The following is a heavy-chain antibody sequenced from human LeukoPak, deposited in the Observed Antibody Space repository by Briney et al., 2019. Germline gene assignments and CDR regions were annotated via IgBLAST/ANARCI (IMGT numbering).Heavy chain of an antibody. D-gene: IGHD6-6*01. CDR2: MFQSGST. V-gene: IGHV4-30-2*01. CDR3: SRGGAAPFDY. Sequence: SETLSLTCTVSGGSITSGGYYWSWIRQPPGKGLEWIGYMFQSGSTYYNPSLTSRVTISVDRSKNQFSLKVRSATAADTAVYYCSRGGAAPFDYWGQGTLVTVSS. CDR1: GGSITSGGYY. J-gene: IGHJ4*02.